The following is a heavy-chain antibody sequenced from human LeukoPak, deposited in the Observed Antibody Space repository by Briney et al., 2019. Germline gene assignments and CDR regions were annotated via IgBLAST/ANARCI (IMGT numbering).Heavy chain of an antibody. Sequence: PGGSLRLSCAASGFSISSFWMSWVRQAPGKGPEWEANIKQDGSQRHYVDSVKGRFTISRDNAKNSLYLQMNSLRAEDTAVYYCARGGYCSSIICSYFDYRGQGTLVTVSS. CDR3: ARGGYCSSIICSYFDY. D-gene: IGHD2-2*01. V-gene: IGHV3-7*04. J-gene: IGHJ4*02. CDR1: GFSISSFW. CDR2: IKQDGSQR.